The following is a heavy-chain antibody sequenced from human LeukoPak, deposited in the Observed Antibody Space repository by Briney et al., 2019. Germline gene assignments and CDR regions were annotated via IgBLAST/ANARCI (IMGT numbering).Heavy chain of an antibody. CDR3: ASSSKVFGILVLPGYMDV. CDR2: ISHTGST. J-gene: IGHJ6*04. Sequence: KPSETLSLTCTVSRGSIGLGGYSWSWIRQTPGKGLEWTGYISHTGSTSYNPSLNSRVSISVDMSKNEFSLRLSSVVAADTAVYYCASSSKVFGILVLPGYMDVWGTGTTVTVSS. V-gene: IGHV4-30-2*01. D-gene: IGHD3-3*01. CDR1: RGSIGLGGYS.